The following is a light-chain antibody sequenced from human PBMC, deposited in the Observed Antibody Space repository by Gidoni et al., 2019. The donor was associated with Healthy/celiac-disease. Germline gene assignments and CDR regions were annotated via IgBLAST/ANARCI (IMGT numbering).Light chain of an antibody. CDR3: QSYDSSNQNVV. V-gene: IGLV6-57*03. CDR1: SGSIASNY. CDR2: EDN. Sequence: NFMLTQPHPVSESPGKTVTISCTRSSGSIASNYVQWYQQRPGSAPTTVIYEDNQRPSGVPDRFSGSIDSSSNSASLTISGLKTEDEADYYCQSYDSSNQNVVFGGGTKLTVL. J-gene: IGLJ2*01.